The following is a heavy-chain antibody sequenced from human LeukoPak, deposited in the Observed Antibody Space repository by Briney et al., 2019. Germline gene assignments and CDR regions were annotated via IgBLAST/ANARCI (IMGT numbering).Heavy chain of an antibody. CDR1: GFIFSDYA. Sequence: GGSLRLSCAASGFIFSDYAMNWVRQAPGKGLEWVSSIRSSGGSTYYADSVKGRFTISRGNSNNTLSLQMNSLRVEDTAVYYCAKDGGGTIFGMVIILHYMDVWGKGTTGTVSS. D-gene: IGHD3-3*01. CDR3: AKDGGGTIFGMVIILHYMDV. CDR2: IRSSGGST. V-gene: IGHV3-23*01. J-gene: IGHJ6*03.